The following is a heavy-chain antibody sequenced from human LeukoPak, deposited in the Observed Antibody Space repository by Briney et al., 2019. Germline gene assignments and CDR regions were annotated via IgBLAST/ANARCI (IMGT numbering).Heavy chain of an antibody. CDR2: ISSSSTYI. V-gene: IGHV3-21*01. CDR1: GFTFSSYS. J-gene: IGHJ4*02. D-gene: IGHD3-3*01. Sequence: GGSLRLSCAASGFTFSSYSMNWVRQAPGKVLEWVSSISSSSTYIYYADSLKGRFTISRDNAKNSLYLQMNSLRAEDTAVYYCASDYDFCPREWGQGTLVTVSS. CDR3: ASDYDFCPRE.